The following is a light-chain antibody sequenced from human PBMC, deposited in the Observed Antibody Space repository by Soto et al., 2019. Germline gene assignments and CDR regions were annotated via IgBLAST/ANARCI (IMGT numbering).Light chain of an antibody. CDR1: SGHSSYA. CDR2: LNNDGSH. Sequence: QSVLTQSPSASASLGASVKLTCTLSSGHSSYAIAWHQQQPEKGPRYLMKLNNDGSHSKGDGIPDRFSGSSSGAERYLTISSLQSEDEADYYCQTWVTGSWVFGGGTKLTVL. V-gene: IGLV4-69*01. CDR3: QTWVTGSWV. J-gene: IGLJ3*02.